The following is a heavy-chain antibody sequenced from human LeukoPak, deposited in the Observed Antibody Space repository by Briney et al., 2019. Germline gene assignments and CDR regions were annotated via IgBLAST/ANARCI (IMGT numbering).Heavy chain of an antibody. D-gene: IGHD2-21*01. J-gene: IGHJ5*01. CDR3: AREYGGGECYSGFDF. Sequence: GGSLRLSCVASGFTFSSYAIHWVRQAPGKGLEWVALISYDGSNKDYAGSVKGRFTISRDNFKNTLYLQMNSLRAEDSAVYYCAREYGGGECYSGFDFWGQGTLVTVSS. CDR2: ISYDGSNK. CDR1: GFTFSSYA. V-gene: IGHV3-30*04.